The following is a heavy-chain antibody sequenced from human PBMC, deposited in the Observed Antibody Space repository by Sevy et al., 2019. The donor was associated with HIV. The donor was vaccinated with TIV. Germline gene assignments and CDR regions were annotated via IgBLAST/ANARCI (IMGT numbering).Heavy chain of an antibody. D-gene: IGHD2-2*02. CDR3: AKEGECSSTSCYIDY. CDR1: GFTFSSYA. CDR2: ISGSGGST. J-gene: IGHJ4*02. Sequence: GGSLRLSYAASGFTFSSYAMSWVRQAPGKGLEWVSAISGSGGSTYYADSVKGRFTISRDNSKNTLYLQMNSLRAEDTAVYYCAKEGECSSTSCYIDYWGQGTLVTVSS. V-gene: IGHV3-23*01.